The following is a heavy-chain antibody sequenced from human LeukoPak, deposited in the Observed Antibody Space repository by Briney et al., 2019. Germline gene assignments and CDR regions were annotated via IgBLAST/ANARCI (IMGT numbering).Heavy chain of an antibody. Sequence: GGSLRLSCAASGFTFSNAWMSWVRQAPGKGLEWVGRIKSKTDGGTTEYAAPGKGRFTISRDDSKHTLYLQMNSLKTEDTAVYYCTTGIPGAEDAFDIWGQGTLVTVSS. D-gene: IGHD2-21*01. V-gene: IGHV3-15*01. CDR1: GFTFSNAW. CDR2: IKSKTDGGTT. J-gene: IGHJ3*02. CDR3: TTGIPGAEDAFDI.